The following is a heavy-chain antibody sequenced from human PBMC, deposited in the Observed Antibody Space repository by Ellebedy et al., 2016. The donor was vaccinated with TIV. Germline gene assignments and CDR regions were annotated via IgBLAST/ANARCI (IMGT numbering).Heavy chain of an antibody. CDR1: GGSINSDDYY. J-gene: IGHJ4*02. Sequence: SETLSLTCTVSGGSINSDDYYWSWIRQPPGKALEWIGYVFYSGSTYYNPSLKSRLTISLDTSKNQFSLKISSVTAADTAVYYCARAQAKGGNFNFDFWGQGTLVTVSS. V-gene: IGHV4-30-4*01. D-gene: IGHD1-1*01. CDR2: VFYSGST. CDR3: ARAQAKGGNFNFDF.